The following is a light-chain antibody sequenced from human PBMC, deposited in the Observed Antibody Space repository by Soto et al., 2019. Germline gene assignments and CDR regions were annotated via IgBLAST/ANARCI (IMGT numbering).Light chain of an antibody. CDR1: SDNVGYFDF. CDR2: EVR. J-gene: IGLJ1*01. CDR3: SSYATTTRSV. Sequence: QSALTQPASVSGSPGQSITISCTGASDNVGYFDFVSWYRQHPGKAPKLLIYEVRKRPSGVSDRFSGSKSGNTASLTISGLQAEDEGDYYCSSYATTTRSVFGTGTKVTVL. V-gene: IGLV2-14*01.